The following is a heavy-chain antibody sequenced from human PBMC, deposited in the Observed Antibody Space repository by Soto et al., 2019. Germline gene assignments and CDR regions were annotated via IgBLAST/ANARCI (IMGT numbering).Heavy chain of an antibody. D-gene: IGHD3-10*01. CDR1: GYTFTSYA. Sequence: QVQLVQSGAEVKKPGASVKVSCKASGYTFTSYAMHWVRQAPGQRLEGMGWINAGNGNTKYSQKFQGRVTITRDTSASTAYMELSSLRSEDTAVYYCARDLPQWLGELSRFDPWGQGTLVTVSS. CDR2: INAGNGNT. J-gene: IGHJ5*02. CDR3: ARDLPQWLGELSRFDP. V-gene: IGHV1-3*01.